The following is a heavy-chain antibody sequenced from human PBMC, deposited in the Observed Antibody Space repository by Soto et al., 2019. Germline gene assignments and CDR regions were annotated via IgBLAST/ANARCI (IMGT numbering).Heavy chain of an antibody. CDR2: IKPNSGGT. Sequence: ASVKVPCKASGYTFTRHYLNWGRQAPGRRLEWMGWIKPNSGGTNYAQKLQGWVTMTRDTSISTAYMELSRLRSDDTAVYYCARDPRPNYDFWSGYPSLDYYYYGMDVWGQGTTVTVYS. J-gene: IGHJ6*02. V-gene: IGHV1-2*04. D-gene: IGHD3-3*01. CDR1: GYTFTRHY. CDR3: ARDPRPNYDFWSGYPSLDYYYYGMDV.